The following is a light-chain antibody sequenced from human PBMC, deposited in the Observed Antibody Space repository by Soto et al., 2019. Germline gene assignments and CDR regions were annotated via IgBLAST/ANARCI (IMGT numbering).Light chain of an antibody. J-gene: IGLJ2*01. Sequence: QSALTQPPSASGSPGQSVTTSCTGTSSDVGGYNYVSWYQQHPGKAPKVMIYEVSKRPSGVPDRFSGSKSGNTASLTVSGLQAEDEADYYCSSYAGSNNLVFGGGTQLTVL. CDR2: EVS. CDR1: SSDVGGYNY. CDR3: SSYAGSNNLV. V-gene: IGLV2-8*01.